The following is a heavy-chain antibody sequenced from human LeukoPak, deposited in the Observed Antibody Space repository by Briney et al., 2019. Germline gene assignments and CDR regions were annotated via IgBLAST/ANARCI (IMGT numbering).Heavy chain of an antibody. CDR3: ARGLNYYDSSGYLDY. Sequence: ASVKVSCKASGGTFSRYAISWVRQAPGQGLEWMGRIIPIFGTANYAQKFQGRVTITTDESTSTAHMELSSLRSWDTAVYDCARGLNYYDSSGYLDYWGQGTLVTVSS. CDR2: IIPIFGTA. J-gene: IGHJ4*02. CDR1: GGTFSRYA. D-gene: IGHD3-22*01. V-gene: IGHV1-69*05.